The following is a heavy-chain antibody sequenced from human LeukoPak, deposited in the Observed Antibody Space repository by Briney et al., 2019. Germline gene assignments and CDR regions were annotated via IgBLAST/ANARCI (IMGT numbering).Heavy chain of an antibody. CDR2: ISAYNGNT. CDR3: ARDYCSSTSCLFDY. Sequence: ASVKVSCKASGYTFTSYGISWVRQAPGQGLEWMGWISAYNGNTNYAQKLQGRVTMTTDTSTSTAYMELRSLRSDDTAVFYCARDYCSSTSCLFDYWGQGTLVTVSS. CDR1: GYTFTSYG. V-gene: IGHV1-18*01. J-gene: IGHJ4*02. D-gene: IGHD2-2*01.